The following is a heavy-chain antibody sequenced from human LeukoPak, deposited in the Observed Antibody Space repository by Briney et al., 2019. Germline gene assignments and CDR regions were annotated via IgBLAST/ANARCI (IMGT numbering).Heavy chain of an antibody. CDR3: ARVVTHSRYWYFDL. V-gene: IGHV4-59*01. CDR1: GGSISSYY. D-gene: IGHD2-21*02. J-gene: IGHJ2*01. CDR2: IYYSGST. Sequence: SETLSLTCTVSGGSISSYYWSWIRQPPGKGLEWIGYIYYSGSTNYNPSLKSRVTISVDTSKNQFSLKLSSVTAADTAVYYCARVVTHSRYWYFDLWGRGTLVTVSS.